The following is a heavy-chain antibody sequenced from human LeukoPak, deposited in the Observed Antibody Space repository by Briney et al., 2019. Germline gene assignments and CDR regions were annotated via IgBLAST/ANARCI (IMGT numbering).Heavy chain of an antibody. Sequence: PGEYLKISCKGSGYSFTTYWISWMRQMPGKGLEWMGRIAPTDSYTNYSPSFEGHVTISIDKSSNSVFLQWNSLKASDTAMYYCARGSHYDNRYYYHWYFDLWGRGTLVTVSS. V-gene: IGHV5-10-1*01. J-gene: IGHJ2*01. CDR1: GYSFTTYW. D-gene: IGHD3-22*01. CDR3: ARGSHYDNRYYYHWYFDL. CDR2: IAPTDSYT.